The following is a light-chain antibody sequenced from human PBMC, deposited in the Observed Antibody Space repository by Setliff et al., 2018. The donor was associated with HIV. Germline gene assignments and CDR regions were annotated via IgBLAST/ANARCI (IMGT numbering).Light chain of an antibody. CDR2: DVS. CDR1: SGDFGSYDY. J-gene: IGLJ2*01. V-gene: IGLV2-11*01. Sequence: QSALTQPRSVSGSPGQSVTISCTGTSGDFGSYDYVSWYQHHPGKAPKLMIYDVSKRPSGVPDRFSGSRSDNTASLTISELQAEDEADYYCCSFAGSYTSYVLFGGGTKVTVL. CDR3: CSFAGSYTSYVL.